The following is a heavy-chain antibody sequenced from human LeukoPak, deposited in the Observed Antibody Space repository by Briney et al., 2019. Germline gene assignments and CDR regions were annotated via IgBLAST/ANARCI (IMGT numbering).Heavy chain of an antibody. CDR3: ARGPIANSFDY. Sequence: SETLSLTCTVSGGSISSYYWSWIRQPPGRGLEWIGYIYYSGSTNYNPSLKSRVTISVDTSKNQFSLKLSSVTAADTAVYYCARGPIANSFDYWGQGTLVTVSS. CDR2: IYYSGST. D-gene: IGHD6-13*01. CDR1: GGSISSYY. V-gene: IGHV4-59*12. J-gene: IGHJ4*02.